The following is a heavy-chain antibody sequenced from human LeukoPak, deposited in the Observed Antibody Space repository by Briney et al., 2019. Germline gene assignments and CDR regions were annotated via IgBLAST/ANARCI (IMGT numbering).Heavy chain of an antibody. J-gene: IGHJ3*02. CDR2: IYSGGST. V-gene: IGHV3-53*01. Sequence: PGGSLRLSCAASGFTFSSYAMSWVRRAPGKGLEWVSVIYSGGSTYYADSVKGRFTISRDNSKNTLYLQMNSLRAEDTAVYYCARVRVLKSPHLWFGEFDAFDIWGQGTMVTVSS. CDR1: GFTFSSYA. CDR3: ARVRVLKSPHLWFGEFDAFDI. D-gene: IGHD3-10*01.